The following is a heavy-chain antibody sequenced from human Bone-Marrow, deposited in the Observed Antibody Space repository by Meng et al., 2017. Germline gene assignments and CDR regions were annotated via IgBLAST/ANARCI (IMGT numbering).Heavy chain of an antibody. CDR3: ARDPLAYCGGDYYFGRGYFDY. V-gene: IGHV3-21*01. CDR2: ISSSSSYI. Sequence: GESLKISCAASGFTFSSYSMNWVRQAPGKGLEWVSSISSSSSYIYYADSVKGRFTISRDNAKNSLYLQMNSLRAEDTAVYYCARDPLAYCGGDYYFGRGYFDYWGQGTLVTVSS. J-gene: IGHJ4*02. CDR1: GFTFSSYS. D-gene: IGHD2-21*02.